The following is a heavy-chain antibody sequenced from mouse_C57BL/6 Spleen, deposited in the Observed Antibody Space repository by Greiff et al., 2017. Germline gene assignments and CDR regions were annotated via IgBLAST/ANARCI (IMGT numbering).Heavy chain of an antibody. CDR3: ARQAITTVVATDWYFDV. Sequence: EVKLVESGGGLVQPGGSLKLSCAASGFTFSDYYMYWVRQTPEKRLEWVAYISNGGGSTYYPETVKGRCTISRDNAKNTLYLQMSRLKSEDTAMYYCARQAITTVVATDWYFDVWGTGTTVTVSS. J-gene: IGHJ1*03. D-gene: IGHD1-1*01. CDR1: GFTFSDYY. CDR2: ISNGGGST. V-gene: IGHV5-12*01.